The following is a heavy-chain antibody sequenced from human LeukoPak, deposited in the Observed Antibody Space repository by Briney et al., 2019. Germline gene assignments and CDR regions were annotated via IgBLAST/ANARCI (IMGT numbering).Heavy chain of an antibody. CDR3: AKDGYGDYSVSMNY. Sequence: AGSLTLSCTASGFTFSSYGMHWVRQAPGKGLKRLAVISYDGSNKYYADSVKGRFTISRDNSKNTLYLQMNSLRAEDTAVYYCAKDGYGDYSVSMNYWGQGTLVTVSS. V-gene: IGHV3-30*18. CDR1: GFTFSSYG. D-gene: IGHD4-17*01. CDR2: ISYDGSNK. J-gene: IGHJ4*02.